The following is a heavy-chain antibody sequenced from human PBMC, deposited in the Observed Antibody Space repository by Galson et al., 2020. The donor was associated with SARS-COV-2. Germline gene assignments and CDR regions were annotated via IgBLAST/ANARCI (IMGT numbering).Heavy chain of an antibody. D-gene: IGHD5-12*01. CDR1: GVTISTSSYY. J-gene: IGHJ4*02. Sequence: SETLSLTCTVSGVTISTSSYYWGWTRQPPGKGLDWTGSTYNSGSTYYNPSLKSRATISVDTSKNLYSQKLSSVTAADTAVYYCTSDWGATNSYYFDYWGQGTLVTVSS. CDR3: TSDWGATNSYYFDY. V-gene: IGHV4-39*07. CDR2: TYNSGST.